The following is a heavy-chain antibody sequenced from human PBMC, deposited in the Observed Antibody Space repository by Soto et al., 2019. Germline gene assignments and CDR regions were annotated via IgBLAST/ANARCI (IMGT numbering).Heavy chain of an antibody. Sequence: QVQLQESGPGLVKPSGTLSLTCAVSGGSISSSNWWSWVRQPPGKGLEWIGEIYHSGSTNYNPSLKSRVTISVDKSKNQFSLKLSSVTAADTAVYYWAREWADCSGGSCYSFDYWGQGTLVTVSS. CDR3: AREWADCSGGSCYSFDY. D-gene: IGHD2-15*01. CDR1: GGSISSSNW. V-gene: IGHV4-4*02. J-gene: IGHJ4*02. CDR2: IYHSGST.